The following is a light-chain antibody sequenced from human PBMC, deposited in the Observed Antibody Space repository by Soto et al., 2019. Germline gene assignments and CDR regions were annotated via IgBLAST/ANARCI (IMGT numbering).Light chain of an antibody. V-gene: IGLV2-11*01. J-gene: IGLJ2*01. CDR3: CSYAGSYTS. Sequence: QSVLTQPRSVSGSPGQSVTISCTGTSSDVGGYNYVSWYQQHPGKAPKLMIYDVSKRPSGVPDRFSGSKSGNTASLTISGLQAGAEADYYCCSYAGSYTSFGGGTKLTVL. CDR2: DVS. CDR1: SSDVGGYNY.